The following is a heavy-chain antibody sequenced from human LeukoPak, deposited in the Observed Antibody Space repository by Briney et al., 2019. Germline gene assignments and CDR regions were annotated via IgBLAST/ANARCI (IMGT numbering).Heavy chain of an antibody. Sequence: PSETLSLTCTVSGGSISSYYWSWIRQPPGKGLEWIGYIYYSGRTYYNPSLKSRVTISVDTSKNQFSLKLSSVTAADTAVYYCYVWFGELTHYYFDYWGQGTLVTVSS. CDR3: YVWFGELTHYYFDY. V-gene: IGHV4-59*04. D-gene: IGHD3-10*01. J-gene: IGHJ4*02. CDR1: GGSISSYY. CDR2: IYYSGRT.